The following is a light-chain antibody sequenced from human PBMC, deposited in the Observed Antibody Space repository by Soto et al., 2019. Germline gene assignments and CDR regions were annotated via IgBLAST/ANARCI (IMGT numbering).Light chain of an antibody. Sequence: EIVLTQSPGTLSLSPGERATLSCRASQSVSNNYLAWYQQKPGQAPRLLIYGASNRATGIPDRFSGSGSGTDFTITISILEPEDFSVYSCQQYGSSGTFGQGTKVEIK. CDR2: GAS. CDR3: QQYGSSGT. J-gene: IGKJ1*01. V-gene: IGKV3-20*01. CDR1: QSVSNNY.